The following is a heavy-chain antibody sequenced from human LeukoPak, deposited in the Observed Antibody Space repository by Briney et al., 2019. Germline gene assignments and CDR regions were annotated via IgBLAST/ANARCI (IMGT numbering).Heavy chain of an antibody. J-gene: IGHJ5*02. D-gene: IGHD6-13*01. V-gene: IGHV4-39*01. CDR3: ANQPGYSSSWYGLDWFDP. CDR2: IYYSGST. CDR1: GGSISSSIYY. Sequence: SETLSLTCTVSGGSISSSIYYWGWIRQPPGKGLEWIGSIYYSGSTYYNPSLKSRVTISVDTSKNQFSLKLSSVTAADTAVYYCANQPGYSSSWYGLDWFDPWGQGTLVTVSS.